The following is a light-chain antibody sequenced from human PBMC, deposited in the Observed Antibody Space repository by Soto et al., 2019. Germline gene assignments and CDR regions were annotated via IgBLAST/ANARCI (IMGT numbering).Light chain of an antibody. Sequence: EIVLTQSPGTLSLSPGERATLSCRASQSISSTYLAWYRQKPGQAPRLLIYAASSRATGIPDRFSGSGSGTDLPLTISRLEPEDFAVYYCQQYYASSWTFGQGTRVEIK. J-gene: IGKJ1*01. CDR2: AAS. V-gene: IGKV3-20*01. CDR3: QQYYASSWT. CDR1: QSISSTY.